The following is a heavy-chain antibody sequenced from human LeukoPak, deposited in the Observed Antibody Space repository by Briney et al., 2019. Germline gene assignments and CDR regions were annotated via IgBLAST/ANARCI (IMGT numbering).Heavy chain of an antibody. Sequence: PSETLSLTCAVYGGSFSGYYWSWIRQPPGKGLEWIGEINHSGSTNYNPSLKSRVTISVDTSKNQFSLKLSSVTAADTAVYYCASLQYSYGPLDYWGQGTLVTVSS. J-gene: IGHJ4*02. CDR1: GGSFSGYY. D-gene: IGHD5-18*01. CDR3: ASLQYSYGPLDY. CDR2: INHSGST. V-gene: IGHV4-34*01.